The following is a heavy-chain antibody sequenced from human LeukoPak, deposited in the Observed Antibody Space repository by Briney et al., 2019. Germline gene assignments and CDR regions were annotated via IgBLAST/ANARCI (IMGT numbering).Heavy chain of an antibody. CDR1: GGSIVSSY. V-gene: IGHV4-59*08. Sequence: PSETLSLTCTVSGGSIVSSYWSWIRQPPGKGLEWIGYIYYTGSTNYNPSLKSRVTISVDTSKNQFSLKLSSVTAADTAVYYCARVISDSSGWRSDYWGQGTLVTVSS. J-gene: IGHJ4*02. CDR2: IYYTGST. CDR3: ARVISDSSGWRSDY. D-gene: IGHD6-19*01.